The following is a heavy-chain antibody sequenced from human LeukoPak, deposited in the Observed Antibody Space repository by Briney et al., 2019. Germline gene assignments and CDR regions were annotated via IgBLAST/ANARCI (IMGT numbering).Heavy chain of an antibody. J-gene: IGHJ3*02. CDR1: GGSISSGSYY. CDR3: ARWAHMIVVVISPFTSAFDI. Sequence: SQTLSLTCTVSGGSISSGSYYWSWIRQPAGKGLEWIGRIYTSGSTNYNPSLKSRVTISVDTSKNQFSLKLSSVTAADTAVYYCARWAHMIVVVISPFTSAFDIWGQGTMVTVSS. D-gene: IGHD3-22*01. V-gene: IGHV4-61*02. CDR2: IYTSGST.